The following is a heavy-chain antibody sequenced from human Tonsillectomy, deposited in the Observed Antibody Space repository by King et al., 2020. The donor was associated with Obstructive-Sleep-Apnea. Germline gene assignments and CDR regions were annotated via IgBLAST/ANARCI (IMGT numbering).Heavy chain of an antibody. Sequence: VQLQESGPGLVKPSETLSLTCTVSGGSISIHDCSWIRQPSGKGLEWIGYIYYSGSTSYNPYLKSRDTISVDTSKNQLYLKLSSVTAADTAVYYCARQSEILTAYFHWGQGALVTVSS. CDR3: ARQSEILTAYFH. V-gene: IGHV4-59*08. CDR1: GGSISIHD. J-gene: IGHJ4*02. CDR2: IYYSGST. D-gene: IGHD3-9*01.